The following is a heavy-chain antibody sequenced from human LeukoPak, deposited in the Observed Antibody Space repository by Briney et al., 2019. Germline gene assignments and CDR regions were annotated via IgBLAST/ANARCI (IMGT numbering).Heavy chain of an antibody. D-gene: IGHD1-26*01. CDR3: ARGFSGSFEY. CDR2: IKQDGSET. V-gene: IGHV3-7*01. J-gene: IGHJ4*02. CDR1: GFTFSNYW. Sequence: PGGSLRLSCAASGFTFSNYWMNWVRQAPGKGLEWAANIKQDGSETRYVDSVKGRFTISRDNAKNPLFLQMNSLRADDTAVYFCARGFSGSFEYWGQGTLVTVSS.